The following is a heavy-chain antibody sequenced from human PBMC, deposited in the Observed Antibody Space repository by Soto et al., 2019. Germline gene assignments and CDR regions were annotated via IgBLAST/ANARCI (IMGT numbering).Heavy chain of an antibody. CDR3: PKYTAPSYKYYCIDF. Sequence: GGSLRLSCEASGFTFSSYAMSWVRQAPGKGLEWVSAIIGGGGNTYHADSVRGRFTISRDNSKNTLYLQMNSLRAEDTAVYYCPKYTAPSYKYYCIDFWGKGTTVTVSS. CDR1: GFTFSSYA. D-gene: IGHD1-1*01. V-gene: IGHV3-23*01. CDR2: IIGGGGNT. J-gene: IGHJ6*03.